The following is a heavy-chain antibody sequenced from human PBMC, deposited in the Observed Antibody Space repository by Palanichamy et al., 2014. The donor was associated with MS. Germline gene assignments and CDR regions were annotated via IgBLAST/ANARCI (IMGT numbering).Heavy chain of an antibody. J-gene: IGHJ6*02. CDR3: VKEGRKQWLAEGERYYHNGMDV. V-gene: IGHV3-64D*08. CDR2: LDSYGTNT. Sequence: EVQLVESGGGLVQPGGSRRLSCSASGFIFSAYGMDWVRQAPGKGLEYVAGLDSYGTNTYYADSVKGRFTISRDNSKNTLYLQMSSLRTEDTGVYYCVKEGRKQWLAEGERYYHNGMDVWGQGTTVTVSS. D-gene: IGHD6-19*01. CDR1: GFIFSAYG.